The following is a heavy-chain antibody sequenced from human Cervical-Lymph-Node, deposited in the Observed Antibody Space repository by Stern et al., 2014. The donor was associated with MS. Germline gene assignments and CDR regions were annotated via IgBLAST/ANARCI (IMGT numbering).Heavy chain of an antibody. V-gene: IGHV1-69*04. CDR2: IIPARGIT. CDR3: ARDAGGVDI. Sequence: QVQLVQSGAEVKKPGSSVKVSCKASGGTFNSYALRWMRQAPGQGLEWMGGIIPARGITNYAQKYRGRLTINADKITTTVYMELRSLRSEDTAIYYCARDAGGVDIWGQGTRVTVS. D-gene: IGHD2-8*02. CDR1: GGTFNSYA. J-gene: IGHJ3*02.